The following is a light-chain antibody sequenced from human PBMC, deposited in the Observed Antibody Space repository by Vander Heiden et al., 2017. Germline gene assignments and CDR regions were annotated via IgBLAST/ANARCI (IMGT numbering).Light chain of an antibody. CDR1: QSIDSF. CDR3: QQSLSTPYT. J-gene: IGKJ2*01. Sequence: DIQMTQSPSSLSASVGDRVTITCRASQSIDSFLVWYQQKPGKAPKSLIYVASTLQSGVPSRFSGSGSGKHFTLTISSLQPEDFATYYCQQSLSTPYTFGQGTKLEIK. CDR2: VAS. V-gene: IGKV1-39*01.